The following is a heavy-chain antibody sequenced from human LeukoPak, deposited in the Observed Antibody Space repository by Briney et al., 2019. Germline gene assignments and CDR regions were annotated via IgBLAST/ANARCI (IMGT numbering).Heavy chain of an antibody. CDR2: IIPILGIA. D-gene: IGHD6-6*01. J-gene: IGHJ4*02. CDR3: ARFHGPASLDY. Sequence: PVKVSCKASGGTFSSYAISWVRQAPGQGLEWMGRIIPILGIANYAQKFQGRVTITADKSTSTAYMELSSLRSEDTAVYYCARFHGPASLDYWGQGTLVTVSS. V-gene: IGHV1-69*04. CDR1: GGTFSSYA.